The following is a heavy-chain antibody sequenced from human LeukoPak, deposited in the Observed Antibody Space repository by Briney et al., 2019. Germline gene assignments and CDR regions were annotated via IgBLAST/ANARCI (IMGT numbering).Heavy chain of an antibody. V-gene: IGHV4-59*08. D-gene: IGHD6-13*01. Sequence: SETLSLTCTVSGGSTSRYYWRWIRQPPGKRLEWLGYINQSGSTTYNPSLKSRLTMSVDTSKNQISLNLISLTAADTAVYYCARLPGIAAVWGQGTLVTVSS. CDR1: GGSTSRYY. CDR3: ARLPGIAAV. CDR2: INQSGST. J-gene: IGHJ4*02.